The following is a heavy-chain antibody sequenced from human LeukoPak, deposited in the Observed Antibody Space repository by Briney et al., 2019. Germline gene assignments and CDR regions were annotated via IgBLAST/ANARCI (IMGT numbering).Heavy chain of an antibody. Sequence: PSETLSLTCTVSCVSISSATYYWGWIRQPPGKGLEWIGSTYYGGSTHYNPSLKNRATISLDTSNNQFSLKLTFVTASDTAVYYCASPSGGTDDYWGQGTLVTVSS. J-gene: IGHJ4*02. V-gene: IGHV4-39*01. D-gene: IGHD2-8*02. CDR3: ASPSGGTDDY. CDR1: CVSISSATYY. CDR2: TYYGGST.